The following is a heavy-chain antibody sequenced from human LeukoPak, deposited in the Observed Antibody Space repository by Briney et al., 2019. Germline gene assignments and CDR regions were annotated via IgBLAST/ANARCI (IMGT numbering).Heavy chain of an antibody. CDR1: GLTLRSFA. Sequence: GGSLRLSCEVSGLTLRSFAMSWVRQPAGKGLEWVSAISGDGGSTEYADSVKGRFTISRDNSKNTVYLQMNSLRAGDTALYYCADMTTAAANAFFYWGRGTVATVSA. V-gene: IGHV3-23*01. CDR3: ADMTTAAANAFFY. CDR2: ISGDGGST. D-gene: IGHD2-2*01. J-gene: IGHJ4*02.